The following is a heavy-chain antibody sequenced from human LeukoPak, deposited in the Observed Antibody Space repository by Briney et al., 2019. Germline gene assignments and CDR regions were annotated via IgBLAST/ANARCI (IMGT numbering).Heavy chain of an antibody. CDR1: GYTFTGHF. V-gene: IGHV1-2*02. Sequence: GASVKVSCKASGYTFTGHFIFWVRQSPGQRLELMAWINPDTGVTNYAQKFQGRVTVASDTSISTAYLDISRLTSDDTALYYCSREASCDSTSCPQDSWGQGTLVTVSS. CDR2: INPDTGVT. D-gene: IGHD2-2*01. CDR3: SREASCDSTSCPQDS. J-gene: IGHJ4*02.